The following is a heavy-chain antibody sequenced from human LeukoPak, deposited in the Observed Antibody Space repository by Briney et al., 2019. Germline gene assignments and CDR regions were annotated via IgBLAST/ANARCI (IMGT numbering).Heavy chain of an antibody. CDR1: GGSFSGYY. Sequence: PSETLCLTCAVYGGSFSGYYWSWIRQPPGKGLEWIGEINHSGSTNYNPSLKSRVTISVDTSKNQFSLKLSSVTAADTAVYYCARKSWRVTDYRGQGTLVPVSS. CDR3: ARKSWRVTDY. J-gene: IGHJ4*02. D-gene: IGHD4-23*01. CDR2: INHSGST. V-gene: IGHV4-34*01.